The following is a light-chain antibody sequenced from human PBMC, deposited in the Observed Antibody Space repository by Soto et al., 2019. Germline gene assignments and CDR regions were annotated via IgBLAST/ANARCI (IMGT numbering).Light chain of an antibody. CDR1: QSVSSN. Sequence: EIVMTQSPATLSVSPGERATLSCRASQSVSSNLAWYQQKPGQAPRLLIYGASTRATGIPARFSGSGYGTEFTLTISRLQSEDFAVYYCQQYNNWPPWTVGQGTKVEIK. CDR2: GAS. J-gene: IGKJ1*01. CDR3: QQYNNWPPWT. V-gene: IGKV3-15*01.